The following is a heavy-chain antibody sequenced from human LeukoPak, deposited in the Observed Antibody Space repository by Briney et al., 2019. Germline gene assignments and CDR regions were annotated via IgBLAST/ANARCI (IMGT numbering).Heavy chain of an antibody. D-gene: IGHD3-16*01. Sequence: SQTLSLTCAVNGESFNGFYWTWIRQSPGKGLEWIGEINDIGHTNYNASLKSRVTISLDTSQKQFSLKLTSVTAADTAVYYCARGEGNDYVWGSFYYYLDVWGKGTALTVSS. J-gene: IGHJ6*03. CDR1: GESFNGFY. CDR3: ARGEGNDYVWGSFYYYLDV. V-gene: IGHV4-34*01. CDR2: INDIGHT.